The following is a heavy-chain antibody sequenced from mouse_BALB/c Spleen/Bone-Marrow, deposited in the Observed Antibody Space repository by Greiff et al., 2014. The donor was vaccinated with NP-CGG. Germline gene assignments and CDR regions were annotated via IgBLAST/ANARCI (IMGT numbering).Heavy chain of an antibody. J-gene: IGHJ3*01. CDR3: ARGDYDYDDWFAY. CDR2: IYPGDGDT. CDR1: GYTFTSYW. Sequence: QVQLQQPGAELARPGASVKLSCKASGYTFTSYWMQWVKQRPGQGLEWIGAIYPGDGDTRYSQKFKGKATLTADKSSSTAYMQLSSVASEDYAVNYGARGDYDYDDWFAYWGQGTLVTVSA. D-gene: IGHD2-4*01. V-gene: IGHV1-87*01.